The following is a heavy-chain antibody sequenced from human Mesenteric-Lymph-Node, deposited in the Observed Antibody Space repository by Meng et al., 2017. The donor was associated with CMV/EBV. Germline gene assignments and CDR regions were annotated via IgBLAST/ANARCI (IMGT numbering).Heavy chain of an antibody. J-gene: IGHJ5*02. CDR2: LSSSSSYI. V-gene: IGHV3-21*01. CDR1: GFTFDTYS. D-gene: IGHD3-3*01. CDR3: AREDFWSGFSSANWFDP. Sequence: GGSLRLSCAASGFTFDTYSMNWVRQAPGKGLEWVSSLSSSSSYIYYADPVKGRFTISRDNAKNSLYLQLDSLRAEDTAVYYCAREDFWSGFSSANWFDPWGQGTLVTVSS.